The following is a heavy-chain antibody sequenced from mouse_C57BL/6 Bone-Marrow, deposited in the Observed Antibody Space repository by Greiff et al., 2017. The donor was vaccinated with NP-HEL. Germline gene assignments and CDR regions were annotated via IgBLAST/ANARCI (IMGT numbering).Heavy chain of an antibody. CDR3: TTGGGNYRYFDV. J-gene: IGHJ1*03. D-gene: IGHD1-1*02. Sequence: VQLQQSGAELVRPGASVKLSCTASGFNIKDDSMHWVKQRPEQGLEWIGWIDPENGDTEYASKFHGKATITANTSPNTASLQLSSLTSEDTAVYYCTTGGGNYRYFDVWGTGTTVTVSS. V-gene: IGHV14-4*01. CDR2: IDPENGDT. CDR1: GFNIKDDS.